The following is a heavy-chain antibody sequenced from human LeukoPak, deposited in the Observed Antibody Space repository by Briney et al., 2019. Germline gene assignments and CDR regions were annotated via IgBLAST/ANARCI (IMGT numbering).Heavy chain of an antibody. V-gene: IGHV1-46*01. Sequence: ASVKVSCKASGYTFSSYYMHWVRQAPGQGLEWMGMIFPSGGSTSYPQKFQGRVTMTRDTSTSTVYMELNSLRSEDTAVYYCARARSGATHDAVDIWGQGTMVTVSS. CDR3: ARARSGATHDAVDI. CDR2: IFPSGGST. D-gene: IGHD4/OR15-4a*01. CDR1: GYTFSSYY. J-gene: IGHJ3*02.